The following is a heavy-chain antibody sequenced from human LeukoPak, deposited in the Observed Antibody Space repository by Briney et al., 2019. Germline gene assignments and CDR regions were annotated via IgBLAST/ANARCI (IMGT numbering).Heavy chain of an antibody. J-gene: IGHJ6*03. Sequence: PGGSLRLSCVASGFTVSSNYMSWVRQAPGKGLEWVSAIYSGGNTYYADSVKGRFTISRDNSKNTLYLQMNSLRAEDTAVYYCARGSGSILYYYYMDVWGKGTTVTISS. CDR2: IYSGGNT. CDR1: GFTVSSNY. CDR3: ARGSGSILYYYYMDV. D-gene: IGHD3-10*01. V-gene: IGHV3-53*01.